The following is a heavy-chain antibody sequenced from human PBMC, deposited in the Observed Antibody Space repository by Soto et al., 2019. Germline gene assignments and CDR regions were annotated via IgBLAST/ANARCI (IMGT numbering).Heavy chain of an antibody. CDR2: THHSGGA. J-gene: IGHJ5*02. V-gene: IGHV4-4*02. Sequence: SETLSLTCAVSSGSIIGTNWWTWVRRPPGKDLEWIGETHHSGGAIYNPSLKILVTFSVDISKSQFSLKLSSLTAADTAVYYCASLFGPWGQGMLVTVSS. D-gene: IGHD3-16*01. CDR1: SGSIIGTNW. CDR3: ASLFGP.